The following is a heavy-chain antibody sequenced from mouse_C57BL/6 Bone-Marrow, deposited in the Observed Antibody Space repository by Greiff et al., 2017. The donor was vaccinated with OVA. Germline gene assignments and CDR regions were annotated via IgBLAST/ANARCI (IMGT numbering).Heavy chain of an antibody. CDR2: IDPSDSYT. CDR3: ARGDSSGYPFAMDY. CDR1: GYTFTSYW. J-gene: IGHJ4*01. Sequence: QVQLQQPGAELVRPGTSVKLSCKASGYTFTSYWMHWVKQRPGQGLEWIGVIDPSDSYTNYNQKFKGKATLTVDTSSSTAYMQLSSLTSEDSAVYYCARGDSSGYPFAMDYWGQGTSVTVSS. D-gene: IGHD3-2*02. V-gene: IGHV1-59*01.